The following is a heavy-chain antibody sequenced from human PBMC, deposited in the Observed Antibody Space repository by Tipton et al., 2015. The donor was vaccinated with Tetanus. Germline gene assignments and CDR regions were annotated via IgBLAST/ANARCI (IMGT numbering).Heavy chain of an antibody. Sequence: TLSLTCTVSGGSISSYYWSWIRQPPGNGLEWVGYIYYSGSTNYNHTLNSRVTISVDTSKNQFSLKLSSVTAADTAVYYCERAGGGSWAKFDYWGQGSLVTVSP. D-gene: IGHD6-13*01. CDR1: GGSISSYY. V-gene: IGHV4-59*01. J-gene: IGHJ4*02. CDR2: IYYSGST. CDR3: ERAGGGSWAKFDY.